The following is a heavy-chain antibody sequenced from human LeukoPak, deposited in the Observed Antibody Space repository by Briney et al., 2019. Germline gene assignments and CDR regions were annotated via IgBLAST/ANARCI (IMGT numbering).Heavy chain of an antibody. Sequence: GGSLRLSCAAFGFTVSSNYMSWVRQAPGKGLEWVSAISGSGGSTYYADSVKGRFTISRDNSKNTLYLQMNSLRAEDTAVYYCAKGGPYYDFWSGYYKAFDYWGQGTLVTVSS. CDR2: ISGSGGST. J-gene: IGHJ4*02. D-gene: IGHD3-3*01. CDR3: AKGGPYYDFWSGYYKAFDY. V-gene: IGHV3-23*01. CDR1: GFTVSSNY.